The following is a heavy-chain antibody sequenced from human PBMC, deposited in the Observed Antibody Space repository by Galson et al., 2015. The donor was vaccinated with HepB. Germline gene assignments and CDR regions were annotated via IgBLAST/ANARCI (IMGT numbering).Heavy chain of an antibody. D-gene: IGHD1-26*01. V-gene: IGHV3-74*01. Sequence: GSLRLSCAASGLTFSSYWMHWVRQAPGKGLVWVSRIISDGSSASYADSVKGRFTISRDNAKNTVYPQMNSPRAEDTAVYFCASGGPSYSLSYWGQGVLVTVSS. J-gene: IGHJ4*02. CDR3: ASGGPSYSLSY. CDR1: GLTFSSYW. CDR2: IISDGSSA.